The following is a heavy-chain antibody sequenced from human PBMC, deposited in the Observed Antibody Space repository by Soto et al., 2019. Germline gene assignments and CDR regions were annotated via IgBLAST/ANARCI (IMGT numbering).Heavy chain of an antibody. Sequence: QVQLQESGPGLVKPSQTLSLTCTVSGGSISSVHYCWSWIRQPPDKGLAWIGHIYDGVRTFSNPSLRSRVTIAVDTSKNQFSLKLSSVTAADTAVYYGTRGTSGDKVDYWGQGTLVTVSS. CDR3: TRGTSGDKVDY. V-gene: IGHV4-30-4*01. CDR2: IYDGVRT. D-gene: IGHD3-16*01. CDR1: GGSISSVHYC. J-gene: IGHJ4*02.